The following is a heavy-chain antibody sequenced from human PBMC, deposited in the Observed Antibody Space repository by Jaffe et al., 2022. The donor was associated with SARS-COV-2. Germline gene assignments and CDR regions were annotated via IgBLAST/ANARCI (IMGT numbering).Heavy chain of an antibody. Sequence: QVQLQESGPGLVKPSGTLSLTCAVSGASISNNNWWTWVRQSPGKGLEWIGEISHSGTSNYNPSLKSRVTISMDKSKNHVSLTLTSVTAADTAVYYCTRDPVGTVPLDCWGQGTLVTVSS. D-gene: IGHD1-26*01. CDR1: GASISNNNW. V-gene: IGHV4-4*02. CDR3: TRDPVGTVPLDC. CDR2: ISHSGTS. J-gene: IGHJ4*02.